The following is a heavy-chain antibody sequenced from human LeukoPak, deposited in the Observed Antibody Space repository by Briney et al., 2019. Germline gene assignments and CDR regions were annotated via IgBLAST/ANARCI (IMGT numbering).Heavy chain of an antibody. CDR3: ATSESQTRFDY. Sequence: KGGESLKISCKGSEYSFTTHWIGWVRQMPGKGLDWMGIILPGDSDTTYSPSFQGQVTISADKSTSTAYLQWNSLKASDTAIYYCATSESQTRFDYWGQGTLVTVSS. V-gene: IGHV5-51*01. D-gene: IGHD1/OR15-1a*01. CDR2: ILPGDSDT. CDR1: EYSFTTHW. J-gene: IGHJ4*02.